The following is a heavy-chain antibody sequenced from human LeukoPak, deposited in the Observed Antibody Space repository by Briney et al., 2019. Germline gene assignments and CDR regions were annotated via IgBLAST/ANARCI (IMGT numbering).Heavy chain of an antibody. J-gene: IGHJ4*02. V-gene: IGHV3-64*01. CDR2: ITSSGDST. D-gene: IGHD4-17*01. CDR1: GFTFSSYA. CDR3: ARDPVDDYGDYGGQAY. Sequence: SGGSLRLSRAASGFTFSSYAIHWVRQASGKGLEFVSAITSSGDSTYYANSVKGRFTISRDNSKNTLYLEMDSLRAEDTAVYYCARDPVDDYGDYGGQAYWGQGTLVTVSS.